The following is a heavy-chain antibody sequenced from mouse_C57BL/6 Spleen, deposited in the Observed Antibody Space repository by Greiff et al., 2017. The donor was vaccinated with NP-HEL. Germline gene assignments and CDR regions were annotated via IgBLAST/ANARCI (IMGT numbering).Heavy chain of an antibody. CDR1: GFNIKDDY. D-gene: IGHD2-3*01. J-gene: IGHJ1*03. Sequence: VQLKESGAELVRPGASVKLSCTASGFNIKDDYMHWVKQRPEQGLEWIGWIDPENGDTEYASKFQGKATITADTSSNTAYLQLSSLTSEDTAVYYCTTSSYDGYYRYFDVWGTGTTVTVSS. V-gene: IGHV14-4*01. CDR2: IDPENGDT. CDR3: TTSSYDGYYRYFDV.